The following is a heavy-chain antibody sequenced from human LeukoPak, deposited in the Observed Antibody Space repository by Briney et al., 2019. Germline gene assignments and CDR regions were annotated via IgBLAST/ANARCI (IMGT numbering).Heavy chain of an antibody. CDR1: GGSISSGGYY. Sequence: SQTLSLTCTVSGGSISSGGYYWSWIRQHPGKGLEWIGYIYYSGSTYYNPSHKSRVTISVDTSKNQFSLKLSSVTAADTAVYYCARGSRDFWSGYYTGPEYWGQGTLVTVSS. CDR3: ARGSRDFWSGYYTGPEY. J-gene: IGHJ4*02. D-gene: IGHD3-3*01. CDR2: IYYSGST. V-gene: IGHV4-31*03.